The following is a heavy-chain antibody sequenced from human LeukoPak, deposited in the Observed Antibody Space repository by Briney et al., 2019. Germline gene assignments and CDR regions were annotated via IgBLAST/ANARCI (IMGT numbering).Heavy chain of an antibody. V-gene: IGHV1-2*02. CDR1: GYTFTSYG. Sequence: GASVKVSCKASGYTFTSYGISWVRQAPGQGLEWMGWINPNSGGTNYAQKFQGRVTMTRDTSISTAYMELSRLRSDDTAVYYCAREDDSSGYYDYWGQGTLVTVSS. J-gene: IGHJ4*02. CDR3: AREDDSSGYYDY. CDR2: INPNSGGT. D-gene: IGHD3-22*01.